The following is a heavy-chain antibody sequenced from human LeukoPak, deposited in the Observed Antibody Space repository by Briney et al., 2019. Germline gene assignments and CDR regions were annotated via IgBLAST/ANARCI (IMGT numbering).Heavy chain of an antibody. CDR3: ARDRRIAPGYFDL. J-gene: IGHJ2*01. CDR2: IYYSGST. D-gene: IGHD6-13*01. CDR1: GGSISSSSYY. V-gene: IGHV4-39*07. Sequence: SETLSLTCTVSGGSISSSSYYWGWIRQPPGKGLEWIGSIYYSGSTYYNPSLKSRVTISVDTSKNQFSLKLSSVTAADTAVYYCARDRRIAPGYFDLWGRGTLVTVSS.